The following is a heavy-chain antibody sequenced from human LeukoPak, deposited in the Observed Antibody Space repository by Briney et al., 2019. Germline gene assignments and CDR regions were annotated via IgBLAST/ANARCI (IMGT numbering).Heavy chain of an antibody. CDR2: TIPIFGTA. CDR3: ARVGGIIYSNFDY. Sequence: GASVKVSCKASGGTFSSYAISWVRQAPGQGLEWMGGTIPIFGTANYAQKFQGRVTITADESTSTAYMELSSLRSEDTAVYYCARVGGIIYSNFDYWGQGTLVTVSS. V-gene: IGHV1-69*13. J-gene: IGHJ4*02. D-gene: IGHD4-11*01. CDR1: GGTFSSYA.